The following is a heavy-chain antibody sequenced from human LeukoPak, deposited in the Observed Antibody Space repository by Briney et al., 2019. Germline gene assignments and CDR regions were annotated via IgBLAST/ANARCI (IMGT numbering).Heavy chain of an antibody. V-gene: IGHV4-61*01. D-gene: IGHD6-6*01. CDR1: GGSVSSGSYY. J-gene: IGHJ4*02. Sequence: SETLSLTCTVSGGSVSSGSYYWSWIRQPLGKGLEWIGYIYYSGSTDYNPSLKSRVTISVDTSKNQFSLKLSSVTAADTAVYYCARASSSGDYWGQGTLVTVSS. CDR2: IYYSGST. CDR3: ARASSSGDY.